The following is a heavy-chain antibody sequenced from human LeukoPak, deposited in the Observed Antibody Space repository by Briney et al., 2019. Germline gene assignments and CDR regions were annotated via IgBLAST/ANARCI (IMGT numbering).Heavy chain of an antibody. D-gene: IGHD6-19*01. Sequence: GGSLRLSCAASGFTFSSYSMNWVRQAPGKGLEWVSSISSSSSYLYYADSVKGRFTISRDNAKNSLYLQMNSLRAEDTAVYYCARGLGPWGQGTLVTVSS. J-gene: IGHJ5*02. CDR2: ISSSSSYL. V-gene: IGHV3-21*01. CDR3: ARGLGP. CDR1: GFTFSSYS.